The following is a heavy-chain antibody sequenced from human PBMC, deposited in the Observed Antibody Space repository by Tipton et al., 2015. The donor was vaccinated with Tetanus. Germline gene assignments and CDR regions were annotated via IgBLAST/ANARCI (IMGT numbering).Heavy chain of an antibody. V-gene: IGHV4-59*01. D-gene: IGHD2-2*01. CDR2: IYYSGST. CDR3: AREVPAAGHFDS. J-gene: IGHJ4*02. Sequence: TLSLTCTVSGGSISSYYWSWIRQPPGKGLEWIGYIYYSGSTNYNPSLKSRVTISVDTSKNQSSLKLSSVTAADTAIYYCAREVPAAGHFDSWGQGTLVTVSS. CDR1: GGSISSYY.